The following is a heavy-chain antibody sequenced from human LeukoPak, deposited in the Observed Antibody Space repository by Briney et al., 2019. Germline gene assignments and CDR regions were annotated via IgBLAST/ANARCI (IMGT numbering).Heavy chain of an antibody. J-gene: IGHJ4*02. CDR1: GYTFTGYY. D-gene: IGHD1-26*01. CDR2: INPNSGGT. Sequence: GASVKVSCKASGYTFTGYYMHWVRQAPGQGLEWMGWINPNSGGTNYAQKFQGRVTMTRDTSISTAYMELSSLRSEDTAVYYCASPGSYSGSYALYYWGQGTLVTVSS. V-gene: IGHV1-2*02. CDR3: ASPGSYSGSYALYY.